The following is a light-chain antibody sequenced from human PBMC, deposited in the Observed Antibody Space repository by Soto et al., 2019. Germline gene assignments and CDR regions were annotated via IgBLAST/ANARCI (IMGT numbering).Light chain of an antibody. J-gene: IGKJ2*01. V-gene: IGKV1-39*01. Sequence: DIQMTQSPSSLSASVGDRVTITCRASQSISTYLNWYQQSPGKAPKLLIYAASSLQSGVPSRFSCSGSGTDFTLTISSLQPEDFATYYCQQSYSNPRTFGQGTKLEIK. CDR3: QQSYSNPRT. CDR2: AAS. CDR1: QSISTY.